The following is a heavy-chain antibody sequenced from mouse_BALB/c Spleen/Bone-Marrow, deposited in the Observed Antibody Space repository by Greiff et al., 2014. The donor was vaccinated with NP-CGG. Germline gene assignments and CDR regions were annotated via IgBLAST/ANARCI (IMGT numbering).Heavy chain of an antibody. D-gene: IGHD1-1*01. Sequence: QVQLQQPGAELVKPGASVKLSCKASGYTFTRYYMYWVKQRPGQGLEWIGEINPTNGGTNFHEKFKSKATLTVDKSSSTAYMQRSILSSEDAAFYYGTRSNYGYWYFDVWGAGTSVTVSS. CDR1: GYTFTRYY. CDR2: INPTNGGT. J-gene: IGHJ1*01. V-gene: IGHV1S81*02. CDR3: TRSNYGYWYFDV.